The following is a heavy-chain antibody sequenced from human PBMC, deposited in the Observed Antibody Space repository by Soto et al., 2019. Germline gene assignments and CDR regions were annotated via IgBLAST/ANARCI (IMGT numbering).Heavy chain of an antibody. D-gene: IGHD1-7*01. V-gene: IGHV1-69*02. CDR2: IIPILGIA. J-gene: IGHJ6*03. Sequence: ASVKVSCKASGGTFSSYTISWVRQAPGQGLEWMGRIIPILGIANYAQKFQGRVTITADKSTSTAYMELSSLRSEDTAVYYCAIHLSTGTTYYYYYYMDVWGKGTTVTVSS. CDR3: AIHLSTGTTYYYYYYMDV. CDR1: GGTFSSYT.